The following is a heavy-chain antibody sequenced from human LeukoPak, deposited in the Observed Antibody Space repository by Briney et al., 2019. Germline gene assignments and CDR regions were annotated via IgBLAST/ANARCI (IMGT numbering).Heavy chain of an antibody. CDR1: GFTFSPYS. V-gene: IGHV3-21*04. CDR3: AKKPGLEAARGYFDY. J-gene: IGHJ4*02. CDR2: VSSRSSYI. D-gene: IGHD6-6*01. Sequence: SGGSLRLSCAASGFTFSPYSMNWVRQAPGKGLEWVSSVSSRSSYINYADSVKGRFIISRDDAKNSLYLQMNSLRAEDTAVYYCAKKPGLEAARGYFDYWGQGTLVTVSS.